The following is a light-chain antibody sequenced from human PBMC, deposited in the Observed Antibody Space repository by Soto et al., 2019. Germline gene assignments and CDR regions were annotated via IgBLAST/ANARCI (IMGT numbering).Light chain of an antibody. CDR2: DVT. CDR1: SYNY. Sequence: QSVLTQPRSVSGSLGQSVTISCPGTSYNYVSWYQHPPGKAPRLIIYDVTKRPSGVPDRFSASKSGSVASLTISGLQADDEADYYCSSFLPSDILLFGGGTQLTVL. V-gene: IGLV2-11*01. CDR3: SSFLPSDILL. J-gene: IGLJ7*01.